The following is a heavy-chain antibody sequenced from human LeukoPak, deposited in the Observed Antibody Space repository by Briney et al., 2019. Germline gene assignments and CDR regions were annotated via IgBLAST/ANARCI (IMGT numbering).Heavy chain of an antibody. Sequence: SETLSLTCTVSGGSISSSSYYWGWIRQPPGKGLEWIGYIYHSGSTYYNPSLKSRVTISVDRSKNQFSLKLSSVTAADTAVYYCARAHSCSSTSCSNWFDPWGQGTLVTVSS. D-gene: IGHD2-2*01. CDR3: ARAHSCSSTSCSNWFDP. CDR1: GGSISSSSYY. CDR2: IYHSGST. V-gene: IGHV4-39*07. J-gene: IGHJ5*02.